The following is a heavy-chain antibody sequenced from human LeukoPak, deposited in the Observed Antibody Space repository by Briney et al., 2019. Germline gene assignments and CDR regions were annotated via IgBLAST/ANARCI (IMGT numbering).Heavy chain of an antibody. CDR2: IYYSGST. D-gene: IGHD5-12*01. CDR3: ARDSGYLAEYFQH. CDR1: GGSISSYS. J-gene: IGHJ1*01. V-gene: IGHV4-59*01. Sequence: SQTLSLTCTVSGGSISSYSWSWIRQPPGKGLEWIGYIYYSGSTNYNPSLKSRVTISVDTSKNQFSLKLSSVTAADTAVYYCARDSGYLAEYFQHWGQGTPVTVSS.